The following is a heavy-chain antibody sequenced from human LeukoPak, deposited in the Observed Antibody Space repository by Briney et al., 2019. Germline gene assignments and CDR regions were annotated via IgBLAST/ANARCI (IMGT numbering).Heavy chain of an antibody. J-gene: IGHJ4*02. Sequence: PGGSLRLSCAASGFTFSSYWMHWVRQAPGKGPVWVSRIKTDGSSTSYADSVKGRFTISRDNSKNTLYLQVNSLRAEDTAVYFCAKDVPAAYFDYWGQGTLVTVSS. CDR3: AKDVPAAYFDY. D-gene: IGHD2-2*01. V-gene: IGHV3-74*01. CDR2: IKTDGSST. CDR1: GFTFSSYW.